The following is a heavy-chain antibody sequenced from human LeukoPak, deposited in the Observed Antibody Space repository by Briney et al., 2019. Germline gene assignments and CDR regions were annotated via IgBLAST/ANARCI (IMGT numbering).Heavy chain of an antibody. J-gene: IGHJ4*02. D-gene: IGHD5-18*01. V-gene: IGHV3-74*01. CDR3: ARSNGYSYGQFDY. CDR2: IYVDGRTT. CDR1: GFTFSNYW. Sequence: PGGSLRLSCVASGFTFSNYWMHWVRQPPGKGLVWVSRIYVDGRTTNYADSVKGRFTISRDYSKNTLYLQMDSLRAEDTAVYYCARSNGYSYGQFDYWGQGTLVTVSA.